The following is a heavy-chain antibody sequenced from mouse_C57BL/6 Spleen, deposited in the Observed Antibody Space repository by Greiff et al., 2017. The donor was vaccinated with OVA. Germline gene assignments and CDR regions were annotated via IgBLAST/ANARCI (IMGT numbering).Heavy chain of an antibody. V-gene: IGHV1-69*01. Sequence: QVQLQQPGAELVMPGASVKLSCKASGYTFTSYWMHWVKQRPGQGLEWIGEIDPSDSDTNYNQKFKGKSTLTVDKSSSTAYMQLSSLTSEDSAVYYCARFYVTGAMDYWGQGTSVTVSS. J-gene: IGHJ4*01. CDR1: GYTFTSYW. D-gene: IGHD2-12*01. CDR3: ARFYVTGAMDY. CDR2: IDPSDSDT.